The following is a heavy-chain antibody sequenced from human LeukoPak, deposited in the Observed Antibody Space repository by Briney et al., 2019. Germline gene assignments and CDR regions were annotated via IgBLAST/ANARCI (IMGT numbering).Heavy chain of an antibody. CDR1: GFTFEEYA. CDR3: AKGSGRYWTFFDF. Sequence: GGSLSLSCSVSGFTFEEYAMHWVRESTGKGVEWGSGFSWNSGIIDYVESVKGRVTISRDKSGHSLCLQMNSLRPEDTALYYCAKGSGRYWTFFDFWRRGTLDAVSS. D-gene: IGHD1-26*01. CDR2: FSWNSGII. J-gene: IGHJ4*02. V-gene: IGHV3-9*01.